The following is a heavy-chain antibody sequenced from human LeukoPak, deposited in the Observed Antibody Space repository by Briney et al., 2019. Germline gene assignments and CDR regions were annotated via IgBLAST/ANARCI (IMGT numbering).Heavy chain of an antibody. V-gene: IGHV4-4*07. CDR1: GGSISSYY. CDR3: ARDLGSIAAAGTRWFDP. CDR2: IYTSGST. D-gene: IGHD6-13*01. J-gene: IGHJ5*02. Sequence: SETLSLTCTVSGGSISSYYWSWIRQPAGKGLEWIGRIYTSGSTNYNPSLKSRVTMSVDMSKNQFSLKLSSVTAADTAVYYCARDLGSIAAAGTRWFDPWGQGTLVTVSS.